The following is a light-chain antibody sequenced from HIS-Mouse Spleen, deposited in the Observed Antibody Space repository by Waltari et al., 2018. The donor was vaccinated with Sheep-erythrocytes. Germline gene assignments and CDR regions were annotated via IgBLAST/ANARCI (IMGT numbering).Light chain of an antibody. CDR2: GNS. J-gene: IGLJ2*01. Sequence: QSVLTQPPSVSGAPGQRVTISCTGSSSNIGAGYDVHWYQQLPGTAPKLLIHGNSNGPAGGADRFSGSKSGTSASLAITGLQAEDEADYCCQSYDSSLSGYVVFGGGTKLTVL. CDR3: QSYDSSLSGYVV. V-gene: IGLV1-40*01. CDR1: SSNIGAGYD.